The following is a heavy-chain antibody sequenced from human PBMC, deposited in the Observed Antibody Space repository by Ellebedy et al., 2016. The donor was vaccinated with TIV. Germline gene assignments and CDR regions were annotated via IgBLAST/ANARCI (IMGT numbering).Heavy chain of an antibody. CDR2: IGSSAYTT. V-gene: IGHV3-23*01. J-gene: IGHJ3*02. CDR1: GFTFGGHA. CDR3: AKDVRYTTGWGGALDI. Sequence: PGGSLRLSCAASGFTFGGHAMKWVRQAPGKGLEWVSSIGSSAYTTHYADSVKGRFTISRHNSRKTLYLQMNSLRGEDTAVYFCAKDVRYTTGWGGALDIWGQGAMVTVSS. D-gene: IGHD2-8*02.